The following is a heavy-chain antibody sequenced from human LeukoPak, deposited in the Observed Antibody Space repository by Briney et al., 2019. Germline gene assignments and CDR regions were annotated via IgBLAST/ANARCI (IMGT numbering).Heavy chain of an antibody. CDR2: ISGSNGNT. V-gene: IGHV1-18*01. CDR3: ARSGRGTYYYFDL. Sequence: AASVKVSCKASGYTFTSYDINWVRQAPGQGLEWMGWISGSNGNTNYAQKFQGRVSMTADTSTSTAYMELRSLRSDDTAVYYCARSGRGTYYYFDLWGQGTLVTVSS. CDR1: GYTFTSYD. D-gene: IGHD1-26*01. J-gene: IGHJ4*02.